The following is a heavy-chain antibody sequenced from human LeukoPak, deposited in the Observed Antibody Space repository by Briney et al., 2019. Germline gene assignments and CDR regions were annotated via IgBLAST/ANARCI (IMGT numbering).Heavy chain of an antibody. CDR3: ARVPYSSSWSFDY. D-gene: IGHD6-13*01. J-gene: IGHJ4*02. CDR2: IKQDGSEK. Sequence: GSLRLSCAASGFTFSSYWMSWVRQAPGKGLEWVANIKQDGSEKYYVDSVKGRFTISRDNAKNSLYLQMNSLRAEDTAVYYCARVPYSSSWSFDYWGQGTLVTVSS. V-gene: IGHV3-7*01. CDR1: GFTFSSYW.